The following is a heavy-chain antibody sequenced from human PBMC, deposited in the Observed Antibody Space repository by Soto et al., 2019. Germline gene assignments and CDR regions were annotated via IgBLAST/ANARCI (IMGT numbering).Heavy chain of an antibody. D-gene: IGHD3-22*01. Sequence: RASVKVSCKASGGTFSSYAISWVRQAPGQGLEWMGGIIPIFGTANYAQKFQGRVTITADESTSTAYMELSSLRSEDTAVYYCARDQYYDSSVISSLDYWGQGTLVTVSS. CDR2: IIPIFGTA. CDR1: GGTFSSYA. V-gene: IGHV1-69*13. J-gene: IGHJ4*02. CDR3: ARDQYYDSSVISSLDY.